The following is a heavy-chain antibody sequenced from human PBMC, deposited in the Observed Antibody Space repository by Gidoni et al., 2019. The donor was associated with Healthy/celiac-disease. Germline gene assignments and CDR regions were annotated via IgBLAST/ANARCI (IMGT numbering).Heavy chain of an antibody. CDR2: MNPNSGNT. J-gene: IGHJ6*03. Sequence: QVQLVQSGAEVKKPGASVTVSCKASGYTFTSYDINWVRQATGQGLEWMGWMNPNSGNTGYAQKFQGRVTMTRNTSISTAYMELSSLRSEDTAVYYCARGVLGYCSSTSCYNYYYYYMDVWGKGTTVTVSS. V-gene: IGHV1-8*01. CDR1: GYTFTSYD. CDR3: ARGVLGYCSSTSCYNYYYYYMDV. D-gene: IGHD2-2*02.